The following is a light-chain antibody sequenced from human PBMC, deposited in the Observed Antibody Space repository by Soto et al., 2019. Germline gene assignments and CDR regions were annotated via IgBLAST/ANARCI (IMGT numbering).Light chain of an antibody. J-gene: IGLJ2*01. V-gene: IGLV4-60*02. CDR3: ETWHSNSQV. CDR1: SGHSSYI. CDR2: LEGSGTY. Sequence: QSVLTQSSASSASLGSSVRLTCTLSSGHSSYIIAWHQQQPGKAPRYLMKLEGSGTYNKGSGVPDRFSGSSSGADRYLTISNLKLEDEADYHYETWHSNSQVFGGGTKLTVL.